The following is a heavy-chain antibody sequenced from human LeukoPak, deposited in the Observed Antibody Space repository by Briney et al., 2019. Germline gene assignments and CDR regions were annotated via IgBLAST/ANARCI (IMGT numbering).Heavy chain of an antibody. CDR3: AKGTIAAAGTGED. CDR1: GFTFSTYA. V-gene: IGHV3-23*01. CDR2: ISSGGGST. Sequence: GGSLRLSCAASGFTFSTYAMSWVRQAPGKGLEWVSGISSGGGSTCYADSVKGRFTISRDKSKNTLYLQMNSLRGEDTAVYYCAKGTIAAAGTGEDWGQGTLVTVSS. J-gene: IGHJ4*02. D-gene: IGHD6-13*01.